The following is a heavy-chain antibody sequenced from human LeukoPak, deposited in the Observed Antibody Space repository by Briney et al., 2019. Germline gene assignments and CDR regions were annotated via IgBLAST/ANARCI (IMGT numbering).Heavy chain of an antibody. Sequence: SGGSLRLSCAASGFTFSDYYMSWLRQAPGKGLEWVSYITSSSSYTNYAESVKGRFTISRDNAKTSLYLQMNSLRAEDTAVYYCARGPVDRVATITWYFDLWGRGTPVTVSS. CDR3: ARGPVDRVATITWYFDL. V-gene: IGHV3-11*06. CDR1: GFTFSDYY. CDR2: ITSSSSYT. D-gene: IGHD5-12*01. J-gene: IGHJ2*01.